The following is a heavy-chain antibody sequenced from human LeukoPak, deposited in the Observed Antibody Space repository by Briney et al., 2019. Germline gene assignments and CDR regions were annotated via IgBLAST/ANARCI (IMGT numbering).Heavy chain of an antibody. D-gene: IGHD2-2*01. CDR3: ARAGWGPRGVVVPAASEFDP. V-gene: IGHV1-18*01. Sequence: ASVKVSCKASGYTFTSYGISWVRQAPGQGLEWMGWISAYNGNTNYARKLQGRVTMTTDTSTSTAYMELRSLRSDDTAVYYCARAGWGPRGVVVPAASEFDPWGQGTLVTVSS. CDR2: ISAYNGNT. J-gene: IGHJ5*02. CDR1: GYTFTSYG.